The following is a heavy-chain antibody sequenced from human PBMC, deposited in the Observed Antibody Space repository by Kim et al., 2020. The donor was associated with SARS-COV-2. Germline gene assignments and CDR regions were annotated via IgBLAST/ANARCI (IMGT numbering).Heavy chain of an antibody. CDR2: ISWNSGSI. CDR3: AKDMGRVTTAYYFDY. V-gene: IGHV3-9*01. D-gene: IGHD4-17*01. J-gene: IGHJ4*02. CDR1: GFTFDDYA. Sequence: GGSLRLSCAASGFTFDDYAMHWGRQAQGKGLEWVSGISWNSGSIGYADSVKGRFTISRDNAKNSLYLQMNSLRAEDTALYYCAKDMGRVTTAYYFDYWGQGTLVTVSS.